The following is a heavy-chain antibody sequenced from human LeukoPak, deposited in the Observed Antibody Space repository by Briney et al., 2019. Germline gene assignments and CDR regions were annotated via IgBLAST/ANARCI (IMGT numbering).Heavy chain of an antibody. Sequence: ASVKVSCKASGYTFTSYGISWVRQAPGKGLEWMGGFDPEDGETIYAQKFQGRVTMTEDTSTDTAYMELSSLRSEDTAVYYCATDLPREYYGSGSPWGYWGQGTLVTVSS. J-gene: IGHJ4*02. D-gene: IGHD3-10*01. CDR2: FDPEDGET. CDR3: ATDLPREYYGSGSPWGY. V-gene: IGHV1-24*01. CDR1: GYTFTSYG.